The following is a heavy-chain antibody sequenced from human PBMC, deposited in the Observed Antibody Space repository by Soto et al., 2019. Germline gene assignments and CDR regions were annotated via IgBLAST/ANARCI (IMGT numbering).Heavy chain of an antibody. CDR3: ARDPSIVLVPAATYYYYYYGMDV. D-gene: IGHD2-2*01. V-gene: IGHV3-7*01. J-gene: IGHJ6*02. Sequence: GKGLEWVADIKQDGSEKYYVDSVKGRFTISRDNAKNSLYLQMNSLRAEDTAVYYCARDPSIVLVPAATYYYYYYGMDVWGQGTTVTVSS. CDR2: IKQDGSEK.